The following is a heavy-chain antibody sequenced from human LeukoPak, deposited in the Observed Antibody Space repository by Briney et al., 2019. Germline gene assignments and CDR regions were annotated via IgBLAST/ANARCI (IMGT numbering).Heavy chain of an antibody. CDR3: ARVGSSGYYSLSVYNWFDP. CDR2: IYYSGST. D-gene: IGHD3-22*01. Sequence: PSQTLSLTCTVSGGSISSGDYYWRWIRQPPGKGLEWIGYIYYSGSTYYNPSLKSRVTISVDTSKNQFSLKLSSVTAADTAVYYCARVGSSGYYSLSVYNWFDPWGQGTLVTVSS. V-gene: IGHV4-30-4*01. J-gene: IGHJ5*02. CDR1: GGSISSGDYY.